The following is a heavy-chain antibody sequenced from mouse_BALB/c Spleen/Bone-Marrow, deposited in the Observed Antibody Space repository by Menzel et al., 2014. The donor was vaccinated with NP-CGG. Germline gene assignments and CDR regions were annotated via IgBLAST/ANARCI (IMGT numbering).Heavy chain of an antibody. CDR1: GFTFSDYA. V-gene: IGHV5-9-4*01. CDR3: SRNSNYSFDF. J-gene: IGHJ2*01. D-gene: IGHD2-5*01. CDR2: ISNGGYYT. Sequence: EVMLVESGGALVKPGGSLKLSCAASGFTFSDYAMSWVRQSPEKRLAWVAEISNGGYYTYYPDTVTGRFTISRDNAKNTLYLEMSSLRSEDTAMYYCSRNSNYSFDFWGQGTTLTVSS.